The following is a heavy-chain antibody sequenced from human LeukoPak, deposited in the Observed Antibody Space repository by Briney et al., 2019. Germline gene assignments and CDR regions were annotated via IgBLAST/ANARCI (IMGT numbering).Heavy chain of an antibody. CDR2: IYYSGST. D-gene: IGHD2-15*01. CDR1: GDSISSYY. J-gene: IGHJ3*02. Sequence: SETLSLTCTVSGDSISSYYWSWIRQPPGKGLEWIGYIYYSGSTNYNPSLKSRVTISVDTSKNQFSLKLSSVTAADTAVYYCARVDPRYCSGGSCYSGAFDIWGQGTMVTVSS. V-gene: IGHV4-59*01. CDR3: ARVDPRYCSGGSCYSGAFDI.